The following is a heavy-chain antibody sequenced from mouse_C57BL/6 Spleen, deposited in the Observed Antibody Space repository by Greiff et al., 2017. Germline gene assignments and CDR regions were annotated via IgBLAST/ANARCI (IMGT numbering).Heavy chain of an antibody. D-gene: IGHD2-4*01. CDR3: ARSCYDYDGAWFAY. CDR2: INPSSGYT. V-gene: IGHV1-4*01. J-gene: IGHJ3*01. Sequence: QVQLQQSGAELARPGASVKMSCKASGYTFTSYTMHWVKQRPGQGLEWIGYINPSSGYTKYNQKFKDKATLTADTSSSTAYMQLSSLTSEDSAVYYCARSCYDYDGAWFAYWGQGTLVTVSA. CDR1: GYTFTSYT.